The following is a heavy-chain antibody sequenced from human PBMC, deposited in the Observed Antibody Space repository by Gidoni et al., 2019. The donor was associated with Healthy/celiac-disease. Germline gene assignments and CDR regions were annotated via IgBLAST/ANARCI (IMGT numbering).Heavy chain of an antibody. V-gene: IGHV3-7*03. J-gene: IGHJ6*02. CDR3: ARAEEKKDYYGMDV. CDR1: GFTFSSEW. CDR2: IKQDGSEK. Sequence: EVQLVASGGGLVQPGGSVRLSCAASGFTFSSEWMSWVRQAPGKGLEWVANIKQDGSEKYYVDSVKGRFTIYRDNAKNSLYLQMNSLRAEDTAVYYCARAEEKKDYYGMDVWGQGTTVTVSS.